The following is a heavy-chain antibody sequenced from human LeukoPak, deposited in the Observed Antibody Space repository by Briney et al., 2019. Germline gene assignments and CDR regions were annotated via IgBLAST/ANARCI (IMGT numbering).Heavy chain of an antibody. CDR2: IYYSGST. V-gene: IGHV4-59*12. D-gene: IGHD3-22*01. CDR1: GGSISSYY. CDR3: ARTYYYDSSGYYRGYFDY. Sequence: SETLSLTRTVSGGSISSYYWSWIRQPPGKGLEWIGYIYYSGSTYYNPSLKSRVTISVDTSKNQFSLKLSSVTAADTAVYYCARTYYYDSSGYYRGYFDYWGQGTLVTVSS. J-gene: IGHJ4*02.